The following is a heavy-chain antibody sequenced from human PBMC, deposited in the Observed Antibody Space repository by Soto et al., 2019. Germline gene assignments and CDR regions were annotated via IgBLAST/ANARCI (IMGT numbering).Heavy chain of an antibody. CDR1: GFSFRDSA. CDR3: VKMATAIYNFDH. D-gene: IGHD4-4*01. V-gene: IGHV3-73*01. CDR2: VRTKTNNYAT. J-gene: IGHJ4*02. Sequence: EVQLVESGGGLVQPGGPLKLSCAASGFSFRDSAMHWVRQASGKGLEWVGRVRTKTNNYATAYAASVTGRFTISRDDSKSTSYLQMNSLKTEDTAIYYCVKMATAIYNFDHWGQGTLVTVSS.